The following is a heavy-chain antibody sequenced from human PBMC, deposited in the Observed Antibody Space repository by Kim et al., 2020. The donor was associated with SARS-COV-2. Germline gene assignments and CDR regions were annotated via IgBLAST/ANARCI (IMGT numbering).Heavy chain of an antibody. V-gene: IGHV3-53*01. CDR3: AREEYSSSSAWFDP. J-gene: IGHJ5*02. D-gene: IGHD6-6*01. Sequence: ADSVKGRFTISRDNSKNTLYLQMNSLSAEDTAVYYCAREEYSSSSAWFDPWGQGTLVTVSS.